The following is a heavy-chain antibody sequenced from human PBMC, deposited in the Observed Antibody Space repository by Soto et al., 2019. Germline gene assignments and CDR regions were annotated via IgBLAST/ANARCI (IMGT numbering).Heavy chain of an antibody. V-gene: IGHV3-33*01. CDR1: GFTFSSYG. Sequence: QVQLVESGGGVVQPGRSLRLSCAASGFTFSSYGMHWVRQAPGKGLEWVAVIWYDGSNKYYADSVKGRFTISRDNSKNTQYLQMNSLRAEDTAVYYCARDGPGLDYWGQGTLVTVSS. CDR2: IWYDGSNK. CDR3: ARDGPGLDY. J-gene: IGHJ4*02.